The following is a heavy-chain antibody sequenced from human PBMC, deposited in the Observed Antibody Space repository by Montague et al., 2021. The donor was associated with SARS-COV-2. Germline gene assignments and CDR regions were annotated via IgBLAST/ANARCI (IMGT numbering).Heavy chain of an antibody. Sequence: FLRLSCAASGFTSGDYQMTWVRQAPGKGLQWVANINQDETAKTYVDSVKGRFTISRDNAKNSLILQMNGLKDEDTAVYYCARSPRGSGTGWLDYWGQGTLVTVSS. CDR3: ARSPRGSGTGWLDY. CDR2: INQDETAK. CDR1: GFTSGDYQ. J-gene: IGHJ4*02. D-gene: IGHD3/OR15-3a*01. V-gene: IGHV3-7*01.